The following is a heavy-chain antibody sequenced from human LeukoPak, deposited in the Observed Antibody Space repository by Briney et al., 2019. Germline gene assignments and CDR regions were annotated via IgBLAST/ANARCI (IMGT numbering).Heavy chain of an antibody. Sequence: ASVKVSCKASGYAFTGYYMHWVRQAPGQGLEWMGWINPNSGGTYYAQKFQGRVTMTSDTSISTAYMEVSRLRSDDTAVYYCARGQYYYDTAFPLHYWGQGTLVTVSS. CDR3: ARGQYYYDTAFPLHY. D-gene: IGHD3-22*01. J-gene: IGHJ4*02. CDR2: INPNSGGT. V-gene: IGHV1-2*02. CDR1: GYAFTGYY.